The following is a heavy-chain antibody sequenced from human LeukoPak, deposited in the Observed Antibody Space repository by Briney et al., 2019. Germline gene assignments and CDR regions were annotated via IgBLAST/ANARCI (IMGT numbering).Heavy chain of an antibody. J-gene: IGHJ5*02. CDR2: IYSSGTI. CDR3: TRDSGTTGEVKFDP. D-gene: IGHD3-10*01. CDR1: GGSISSYY. Sequence: PSETLSLTCTVSGGSISSYYWSWIRQPAGKGLEWIGRIYSSGTITYNPSLKSRVTMSVDTSKNQFSLRLSSVTAADTAVYYCTRDSGTTGEVKFDPWGQGSLVTVSS. V-gene: IGHV4-4*07.